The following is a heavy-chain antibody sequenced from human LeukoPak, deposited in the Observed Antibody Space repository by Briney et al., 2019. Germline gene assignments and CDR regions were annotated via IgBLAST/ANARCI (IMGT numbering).Heavy chain of an antibody. CDR1: GFTVSSNY. CDR2: IYSGGST. D-gene: IGHD1-26*01. J-gene: IGHJ3*02. V-gene: IGHV3-53*01. Sequence: GGSLRLSCAASGFTVSSNYMSWVRQAPGKGLEWVSVIYSGGSTYYADSVKGRFTISRDNSKNTLYLQMNSLRAEDTAVYYCTKALLVGALFDAFDIWGQGTMVTVSS. CDR3: TKALLVGALFDAFDI.